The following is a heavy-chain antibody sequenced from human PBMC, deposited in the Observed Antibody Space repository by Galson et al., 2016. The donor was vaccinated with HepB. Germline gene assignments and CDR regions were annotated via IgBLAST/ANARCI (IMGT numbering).Heavy chain of an antibody. CDR2: IYRGGST. J-gene: IGHJ4*02. CDR1: GFTVSNNY. CDR3: ARDPSGDYIYDY. V-gene: IGHV3-66*02. Sequence: SLRLSCAASGFTVSNNYMTWVRQAPGKGLEWVSVIYRGGSTYYADSVEGRFTISRDTSTNTVHLQMNSLRPEDTAVYYCARDPSGDYIYDYWGQGTLVTVSS. D-gene: IGHD4-17*01.